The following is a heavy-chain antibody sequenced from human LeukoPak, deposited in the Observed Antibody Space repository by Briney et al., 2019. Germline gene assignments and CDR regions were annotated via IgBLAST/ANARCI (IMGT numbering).Heavy chain of an antibody. CDR1: GGSISSSSYY. V-gene: IGHV4-39*07. CDR2: INHSGST. Sequence: SETLSLTCTVSGGSISSSSYYWSWIRQPPGKGLEWIGEINHSGSTNYNPSLKSRVTISVDTSKNQFSLKLSSVTAADTAVYYCARGRDTAMVSPEGGYWGQGTLVTVSS. CDR3: ARGRDTAMVSPEGGY. J-gene: IGHJ4*02. D-gene: IGHD5-18*01.